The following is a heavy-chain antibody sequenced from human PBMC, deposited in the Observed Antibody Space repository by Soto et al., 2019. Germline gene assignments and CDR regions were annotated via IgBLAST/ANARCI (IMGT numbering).Heavy chain of an antibody. Sequence: EVRLLESGGGLVLPGGSLRLSCATSGFTFSSYTMSWVRQAPGKGLEWVSGVSGSGARTYYADSVRGRFTISRDNFENTLSLQKSSLRAEDTAVYYCAKDPTTDLLGGFEFGGQGTMVTVSS. CDR3: AKDPTTDLLGGFEF. CDR1: GFTFSSYT. CDR2: VSGSGART. J-gene: IGHJ3*01. D-gene: IGHD2-15*01. V-gene: IGHV3-23*01.